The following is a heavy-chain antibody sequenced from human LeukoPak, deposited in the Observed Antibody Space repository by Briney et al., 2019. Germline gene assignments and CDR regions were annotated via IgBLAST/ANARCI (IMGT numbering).Heavy chain of an antibody. CDR2: IRYDGSNK. J-gene: IGHJ4*02. D-gene: IGHD2-2*01. V-gene: IGHV3-30*02. CDR1: GFTFSSYG. CDR3: AKQGCSSTSCYLSDFDY. Sequence: GGSLRPSCAASGFTFSSYGMHWVRQAPGKGLEWVAFIRYDGSNKYYADSVKGRFTISRDNSKNTLYLQMNSLRAEDTAVYYCAKQGCSSTSCYLSDFDYWGQGTLVTVSS.